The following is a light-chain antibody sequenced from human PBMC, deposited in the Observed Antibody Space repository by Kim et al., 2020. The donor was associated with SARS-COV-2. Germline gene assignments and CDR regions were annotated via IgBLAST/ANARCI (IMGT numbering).Light chain of an antibody. CDR1: QSLLYSNGYNY. J-gene: IGKJ2*01. V-gene: IGKV2-28*01. CDR2: LGS. Sequence: EAASISCKSSQSLLYSNGYNYLDWYRQKPGQSPQLLIYLGSNRASGVPDRFSGSGSGTDFTLKVSRVEAEDVGVYYCMQALQIPQTFGQGTKLEI. CDR3: MQALQIPQT.